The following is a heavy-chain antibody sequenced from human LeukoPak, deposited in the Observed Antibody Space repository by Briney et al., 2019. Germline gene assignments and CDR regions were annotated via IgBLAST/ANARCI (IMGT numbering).Heavy chain of an antibody. CDR1: GFTFRSFG. CDR2: IRNDGTTK. D-gene: IGHD3-22*01. V-gene: IGHV3-30*02. CDR3: AKVDGSSWGIPDY. J-gene: IGHJ4*02. Sequence: PGGSLRLSCAASGFTFRSFGMHWVRQAPGKGLEWVTFIRNDGTTKYYADSVKGRFTISRDNSKNTLYLQMNSLRDEDTGVFYCAKVDGSSWGIPDYWGQGTQVTVSS.